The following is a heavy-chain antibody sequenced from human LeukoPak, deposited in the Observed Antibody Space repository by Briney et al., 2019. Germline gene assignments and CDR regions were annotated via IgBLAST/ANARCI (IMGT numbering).Heavy chain of an antibody. V-gene: IGHV3-53*01. CDR2: IYSGGST. CDR1: GFTVSSKY. J-gene: IGHJ1*01. D-gene: IGHD3-22*01. Sequence: PGGSLRLSCAASGFTVSSKYMSWVRQAPGKGLEWVSVIYSGGSTYYADFVKGRFTISRDNSKNTLYLQMNSLKAEDTAVYYCAGGRVYYDGGGYKTAEYFQHWGQGTLVTVSS. CDR3: AGGRVYYDGGGYKTAEYFQH.